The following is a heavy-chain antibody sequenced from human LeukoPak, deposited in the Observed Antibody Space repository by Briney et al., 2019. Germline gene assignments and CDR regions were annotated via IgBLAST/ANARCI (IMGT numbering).Heavy chain of an antibody. CDR3: ARPRGSSWSSDAFDI. D-gene: IGHD6-13*01. Sequence: SETLSLTCTVSGGSISSYYWSWIRQPAGKGLEWIGRIYTSGSTNYNPSLKSRVTMSVDTSKNQFSLKLSSVTAADTAVYYCARPRGSSWSSDAFDIWGQGTMVTVSS. CDR1: GGSISSYY. J-gene: IGHJ3*02. V-gene: IGHV4-4*07. CDR2: IYTSGST.